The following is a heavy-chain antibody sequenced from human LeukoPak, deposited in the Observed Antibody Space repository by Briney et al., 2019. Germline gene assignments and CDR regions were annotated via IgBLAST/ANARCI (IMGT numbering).Heavy chain of an antibody. D-gene: IGHD6-13*01. J-gene: IGHJ4*02. CDR3: TTDLPMAGSIAAAGVFDY. V-gene: IGHV3-15*01. CDR2: IKSKTDGGTT. Sequence: GGSLRLSCAASGFTFSNAWMSWVRQAPGKGLEWVGRIKSKTDGGTTDYAAPVKGRFTISRDDSKNTLYLQMNSLKTEDTAVYYCTTDLPMAGSIAAAGVFDYWGQGTLVTVSS. CDR1: GFTFSNAW.